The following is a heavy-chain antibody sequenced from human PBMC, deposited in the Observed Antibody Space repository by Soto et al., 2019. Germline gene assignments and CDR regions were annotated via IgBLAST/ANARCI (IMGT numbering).Heavy chain of an antibody. CDR1: GFTFSSYA. D-gene: IGHD3-3*01. CDR2: ISYDGSNK. J-gene: IGHJ5*02. Sequence: GGSLRLSCAASGFTFSSYAMHWVRQAPGKGLEWVAVISYDGSNKYYADSVKGRFTISRDNSKNTLYLQMNSLRAEDTAVYYCARGSLLEWLLGWFDPWGQGTLVTVSS. CDR3: ARGSLLEWLLGWFDP. V-gene: IGHV3-30-3*01.